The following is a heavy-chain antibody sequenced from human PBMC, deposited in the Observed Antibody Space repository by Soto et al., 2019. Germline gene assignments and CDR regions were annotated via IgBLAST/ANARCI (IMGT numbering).Heavy chain of an antibody. D-gene: IGHD1-26*01. J-gene: IGHJ4*02. CDR2: VIPILGAS. V-gene: IGHV1-69*08. Sequence: QVQLVQSGPEVKKPGSSVKVSCKASGDTFTGYTVTWVRQAPGQGLEWVGRVIPILGASNFAQKFQGRVTISADKSTDTAYMVLTGLTSADTAVYYCARSRGSYYTNFDSWGQGTLVTVSS. CDR1: GDTFTGYT. CDR3: ARSRGSYYTNFDS.